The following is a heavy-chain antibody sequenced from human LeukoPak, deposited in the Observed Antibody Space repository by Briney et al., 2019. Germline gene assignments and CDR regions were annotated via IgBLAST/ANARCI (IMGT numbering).Heavy chain of an antibody. CDR1: GFTFGSYA. D-gene: IGHD3-22*01. V-gene: IGHV3-74*01. CDR2: INSDGSST. J-gene: IGHJ4*02. CDR3: ARARGSSGYWTDY. Sequence: GGSLRLSCAASGFTFGSYAMSWVRQAPGKGLVWVSRINSDGSSTSYADSVKGRFTISRDNAKNTLYLQMNSLRAEDTAVYYCARARGSSGYWTDYWGQGTLVTVSS.